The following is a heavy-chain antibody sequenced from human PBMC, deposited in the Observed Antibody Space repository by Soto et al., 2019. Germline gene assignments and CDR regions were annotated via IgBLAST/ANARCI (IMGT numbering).Heavy chain of an antibody. CDR3: AHAGDDELLTLDH. V-gene: IGHV2-5*02. Sequence: SLSTYDIGVACIRQPPGKALEWLALIYWDDDKGYSPSLKDRLAISKDTSSNQVVLTITNMEHGDAASYFWAHAGDDELLTLDHWGPGTLVTVSS. CDR2: IYWDDDK. CDR1: SLSTYDIG. J-gene: IGHJ4*02. D-gene: IGHD2-21*02.